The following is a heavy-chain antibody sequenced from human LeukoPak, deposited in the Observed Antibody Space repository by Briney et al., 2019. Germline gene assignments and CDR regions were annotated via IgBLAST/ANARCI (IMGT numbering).Heavy chain of an antibody. V-gene: IGHV1-2*02. CDR1: GYTFTSYY. D-gene: IGHD1-26*01. CDR2: INPNSGGT. J-gene: IGHJ4*02. CDR3: ARGAPVGATYYFDY. Sequence: ASVKVSCKASGYTFTSYYMHWVRQAPGQGLEWMGWINPNSGGTNYAQKFQGRVTMTRDTSISTAYMELSRLRSDDTAVYYCARGAPVGATYYFDYWGQGTLVTVSS.